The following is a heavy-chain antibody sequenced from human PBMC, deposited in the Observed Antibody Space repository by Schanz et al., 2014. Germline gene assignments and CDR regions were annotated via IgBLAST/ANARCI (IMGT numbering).Heavy chain of an antibody. J-gene: IGHJ4*02. V-gene: IGHV3-23*04. Sequence: QLVGSGGGLVQPGGSLRLSCAASGFTFSSYAMSWVRQAPGKGLEWVSALSGSGGSTYYADSVKGRFTISRDNSKNTLYLQMNTLRAEDTAVYYCARDRGYCSGGSCLTFDYWGQGTLXTVSS. CDR1: GFTFSSYA. CDR3: ARDRGYCSGGSCLTFDY. D-gene: IGHD2-15*01. CDR2: LSGSGGST.